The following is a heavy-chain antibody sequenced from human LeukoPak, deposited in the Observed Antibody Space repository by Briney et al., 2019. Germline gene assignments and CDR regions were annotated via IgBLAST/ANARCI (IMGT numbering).Heavy chain of an antibody. J-gene: IGHJ4*02. CDR2: ISWNSGSI. D-gene: IGHD2-2*01. V-gene: IGHV3-9*01. CDR3: AKGYCSRTSCPIDY. Sequence: PGGSLRLSCGAYGFTFDDYAIHWVRQAPGKGLEWVSGISWNSGSIGYADSVRGRFTISRDNAKNSLYLPMNSLRAEDTALYYCAKGYCSRTSCPIDYWGQGTLVTVSS. CDR1: GFTFDDYA.